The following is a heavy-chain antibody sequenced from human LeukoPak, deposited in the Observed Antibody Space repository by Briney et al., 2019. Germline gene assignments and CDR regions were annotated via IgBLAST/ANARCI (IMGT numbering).Heavy chain of an antibody. CDR1: GFTYSSSG. CDR3: AKDGEAVAGRFDY. D-gene: IGHD6-19*01. CDR2: ISYDGSNK. V-gene: IGHV3-30*18. J-gene: IGHJ4*02. Sequence: PGRSLRLSCAASGFTYSSSGMHWVRQAPGKGLEWVAVISYDGSNKYYADSVKGRFTISRDNSKNTLYLQMNSLRAEDTAVYYCAKDGEAVAGRFDYWGQGTLVTVSS.